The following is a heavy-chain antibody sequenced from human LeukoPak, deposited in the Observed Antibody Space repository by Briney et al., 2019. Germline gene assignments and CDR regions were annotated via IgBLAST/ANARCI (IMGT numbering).Heavy chain of an antibody. V-gene: IGHV4-61*02. CDR1: GGSISSGSYY. CDR3: AREVNRGWLQPFDY. J-gene: IGHJ4*02. CDR2: IYTSGSS. Sequence: SETLSLTCTVSGGSISSGSYYWSWIRQPAGKGLEWIGRIYTSGSSNYNPSLKSRVTISVDTSKNQFSLKLSSLTAADTAVYYCAREVNRGWLQPFDYWGQGTLVTVSS. D-gene: IGHD5-24*01.